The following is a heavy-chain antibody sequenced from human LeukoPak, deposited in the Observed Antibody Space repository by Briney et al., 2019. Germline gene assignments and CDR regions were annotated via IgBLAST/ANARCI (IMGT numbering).Heavy chain of an antibody. J-gene: IGHJ3*02. V-gene: IGHV4-61*02. Sequence: SETLSLTCTVSGGSISSGSYYWSWIRQPAGKGLEWIGRIYTSGSTNYNPSLKSRVTISVDTSKNQFSLKLSSVTAADTAVYYCASSGAVAGFDAFDIWGQGTMVTVSS. D-gene: IGHD6-19*01. CDR3: ASSGAVAGFDAFDI. CDR2: IYTSGST. CDR1: GGSISSGSYY.